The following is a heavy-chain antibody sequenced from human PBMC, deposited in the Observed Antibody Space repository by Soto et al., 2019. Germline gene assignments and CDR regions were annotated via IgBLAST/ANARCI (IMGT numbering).Heavy chain of an antibody. CDR2: INAGNGNT. Sequence: QVQLVQSGAEVKKPGASVKVSCKASGYTFTSYAMHWVRQAPGQRLEWIGWINAGNGNTKYSQKFQGRVTITRDTSAITANMELSSLRSENTAVYYCARALGRWGVPRGSFDIWGQGTMGTVSS. V-gene: IGHV1-3*01. CDR3: ARALGRWGVPRGSFDI. D-gene: IGHD3-16*01. CDR1: GYTFTSYA. J-gene: IGHJ3*02.